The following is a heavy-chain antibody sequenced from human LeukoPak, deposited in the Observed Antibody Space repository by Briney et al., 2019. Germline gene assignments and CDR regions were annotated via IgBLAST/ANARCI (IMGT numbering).Heavy chain of an antibody. J-gene: IGHJ3*01. CDR1: GFTFSNYA. CDR3: GRDPNGDYVGAFDF. V-gene: IGHV3-23*01. D-gene: IGHD4-17*01. CDR2: IRGSGAYT. Sequence: GGSLRLSCEASGFTFSNYAMTWVRQAPGKGLEWVSSIRGSGAYTSYSDSVKGRFTMSRDNSKSTLYLQMNSLRAEDTAVYYCGRDPNGDYVGAFDFWGQGTLVIVSS.